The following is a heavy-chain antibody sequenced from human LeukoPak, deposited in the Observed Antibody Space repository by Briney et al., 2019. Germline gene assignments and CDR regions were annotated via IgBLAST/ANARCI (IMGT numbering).Heavy chain of an antibody. CDR3: SRRFDS. Sequence: GGSLRLSCATSGFTFSDYSMNWVRQAPGKGLEWVSYIDGAGDTIYYADSVKDRFTISRDNAKSSLDLQMNSLRDEDTAVYYCSRRFDSWGQGTLVTVSS. CDR2: IDGAGDTI. CDR1: GFTFSDYS. V-gene: IGHV3-48*02. J-gene: IGHJ4*02.